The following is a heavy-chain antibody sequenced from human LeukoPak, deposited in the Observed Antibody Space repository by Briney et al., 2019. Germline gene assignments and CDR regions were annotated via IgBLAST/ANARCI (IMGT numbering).Heavy chain of an antibody. J-gene: IGHJ1*01. V-gene: IGHV3-30-3*01. CDR1: GFTFSSYA. D-gene: IGHD4/OR15-4a*01. CDR2: ISYDGSNK. Sequence: GRSLRLSCAASGFTFSSYAMHWVRQAPGKGLEWVAVISYDGSNKYYAGSVKGRFTISRDNAKNSLYLQMNSLRAEDMAVYFCVRDLMGSGATTAYLHHWGQGTLVTVSS. CDR3: VRDLMGSGATTAYLHH.